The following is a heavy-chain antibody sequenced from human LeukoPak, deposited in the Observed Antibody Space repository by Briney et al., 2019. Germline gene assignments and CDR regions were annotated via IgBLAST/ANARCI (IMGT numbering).Heavy chain of an antibody. V-gene: IGHV1-18*01. D-gene: IGHD3-9*01. Sequence: ASVKVSCKASGYTFTSYGISWVRQAPGQGLEWMGWISAYNGNTNYAQKLQGRVTMTTDTFTSTAYMELRSLRSDDTAVYYCARDTYDILTGYYIQTNYWGQGTLVTVSS. J-gene: IGHJ4*02. CDR2: ISAYNGNT. CDR3: ARDTYDILTGYYIQTNY. CDR1: GYTFTSYG.